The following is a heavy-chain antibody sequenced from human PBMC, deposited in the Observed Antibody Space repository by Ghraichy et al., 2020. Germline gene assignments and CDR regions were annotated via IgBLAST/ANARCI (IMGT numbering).Heavy chain of an antibody. V-gene: IGHV3-72*01. J-gene: IGHJ4*02. CDR1: GFTFSDHY. CDR2: SRDKLNSYTT. D-gene: IGHD1-14*01. CDR3: VRVSSMGDPNPLYFDY. Sequence: GGSLRLSCAVSGFTFSDHYMDWVRQAPGKGLEWVGRSRDKLNSYTTEYAASVKGRFSISRDDSENSLFLQMNSLQTEDTAVYYCVRVSSMGDPNPLYFDYWGQGTLVTVSS.